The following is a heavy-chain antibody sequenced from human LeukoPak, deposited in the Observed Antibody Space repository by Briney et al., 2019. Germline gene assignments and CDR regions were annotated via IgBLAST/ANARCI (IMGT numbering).Heavy chain of an antibody. Sequence: SETLSLTCAVYGGSFSGYYWSWIRQPPGKGLEWIGEINRSGSTNYNPSLKSRVTISVDTSKNQFSLKLSSVTAADTAVYYCARGALGGYCSSTSCPAFGYWGQGTLVTVSS. CDR2: INRSGST. J-gene: IGHJ4*02. CDR1: GGSFSGYY. V-gene: IGHV4-34*01. CDR3: ARGALGGYCSSTSCPAFGY. D-gene: IGHD2-2*01.